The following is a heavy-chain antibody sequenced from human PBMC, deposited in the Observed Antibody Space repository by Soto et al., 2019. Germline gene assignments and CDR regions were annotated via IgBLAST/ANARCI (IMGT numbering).Heavy chain of an antibody. CDR1: GGTFSSYA. D-gene: IGHD3-10*01. CDR2: IIPIFGTA. Sequence: SSVKVACKASGGTFSSYAISWVRQAPGQGLEWMGGIIPIFGTANYAQKFQGRVTITADESTSTAYMELSSLRSEDTAVYYCARVPHRGGFRDYWGQGTLVTVSS. V-gene: IGHV1-69*01. CDR3: ARVPHRGGFRDY. J-gene: IGHJ4*02.